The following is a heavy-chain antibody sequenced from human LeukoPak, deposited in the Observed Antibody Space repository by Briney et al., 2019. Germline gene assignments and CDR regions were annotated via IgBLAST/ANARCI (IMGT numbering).Heavy chain of an antibody. V-gene: IGHV3-11*04. CDR3: ARSGHSNGWYYFDY. J-gene: IGHJ4*02. D-gene: IGHD6-19*01. CDR2: ITSGGSPM. CDR1: GFTFSDHS. Sequence: PGGPLRLSCAASGFTFSDHSMSWIRQSPGKGLEWVAYITSGGSPMYYVDSVKGRSTISRDNAKNSLYLEVHSLRAEDTAVYYCARSGHSNGWYYFDYWGLGALVTVSS.